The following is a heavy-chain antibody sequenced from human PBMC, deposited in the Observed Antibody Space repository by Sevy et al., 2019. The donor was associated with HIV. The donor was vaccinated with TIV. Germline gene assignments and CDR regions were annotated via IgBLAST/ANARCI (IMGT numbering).Heavy chain of an antibody. CDR1: GFTFDDYA. D-gene: IGHD6-6*01. V-gene: IGHV3-9*01. J-gene: IGHJ4*02. CDR2: ISWNSDNI. Sequence: QLGGPLRLSCAASGFTFDDYAMHWVRQAPGKGLEWVSGISWNSDNIDYADSVKGRFTISRDNAKNSLYLQMNSLRAEDTAFYFCAKDMPPYSSSAIFDYWGQGTLVTVSS. CDR3: AKDMPPYSSSAIFDY.